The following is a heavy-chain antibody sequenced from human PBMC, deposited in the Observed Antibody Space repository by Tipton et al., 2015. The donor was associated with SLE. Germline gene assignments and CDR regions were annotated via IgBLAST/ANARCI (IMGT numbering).Heavy chain of an antibody. CDR1: GVSISSGSYY. CDR2: VYITGSP. CDR3: ARTLDALDL. J-gene: IGHJ3*01. Sequence: TLSLTCTVSGVSISSGSYYWNWIRQPAGKGLEWIGRVYITGSPYYNPSLESRVAMSMDTSKNQFSLRLTAVAAADTAVYYCARTLDALDLWGQGTMVTVSS. V-gene: IGHV4-61*02.